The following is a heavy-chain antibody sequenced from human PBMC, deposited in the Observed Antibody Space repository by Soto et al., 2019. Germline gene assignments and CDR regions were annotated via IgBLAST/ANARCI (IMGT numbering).Heavy chain of an antibody. Sequence: PGGSLRLSCAASGFIFSNFPMSWVRQAPGEGLECISSISPDGHATWYPDSVKGRFTISRDNSKSTVYLQMSSLRAEDTAIYYCTKGGVRSGFASWGQGTLVTVSS. CDR3: TKGGVRSGFAS. D-gene: IGHD1-1*01. V-gene: IGHV3-23*01. CDR1: GFIFSNFP. CDR2: ISPDGHAT. J-gene: IGHJ4*02.